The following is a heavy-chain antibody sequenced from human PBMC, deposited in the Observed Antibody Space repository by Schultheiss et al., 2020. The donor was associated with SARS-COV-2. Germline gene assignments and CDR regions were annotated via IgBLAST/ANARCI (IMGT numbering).Heavy chain of an antibody. V-gene: IGHV3-21*01. J-gene: IGHJ6*02. CDR3: ARDLQEGGRGTRFGEIETLYYYYYGMDV. CDR2: ISSSSSYI. D-gene: IGHD3-10*01. Sequence: GESLKISCAASGFTFSSYSMNWVRQAPGKGLEWVSSISSSSSYIYYADSVKGRFTISRDNSKNTLYLQMNSLRAEDTAVYYCARDLQEGGRGTRFGEIETLYYYYYGMDVWGQGTTVTVSS. CDR1: GFTFSSYS.